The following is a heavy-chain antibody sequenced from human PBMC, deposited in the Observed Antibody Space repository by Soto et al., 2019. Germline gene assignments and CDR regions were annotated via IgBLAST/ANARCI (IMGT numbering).Heavy chain of an antibody. CDR3: AKDLDYYDSSGYYYYFDY. Sequence: GGSLRLSCAASGFTFSSYAMSWVRQAPGKGLEWVSAISGSGGSTYYADSVKGRFTISRDNSKSTLYLQMNSLRAEDTAVYYCAKDLDYYDSSGYYYYFDYWGQGTLVTVSS. J-gene: IGHJ4*02. D-gene: IGHD3-22*01. CDR2: ISGSGGST. CDR1: GFTFSSYA. V-gene: IGHV3-23*01.